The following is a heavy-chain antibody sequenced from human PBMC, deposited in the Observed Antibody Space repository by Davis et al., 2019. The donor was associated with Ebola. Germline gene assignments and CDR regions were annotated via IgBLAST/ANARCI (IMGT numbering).Heavy chain of an antibody. CDR2: INHSGST. Sequence: PSETLSLTCAVYGGSFSGYYWSWIRQPPGKGLEWIGEINHSGSTNYNPSLKSRVTISVDTSKNQFSLKLSSVTAADTAVYYCARGPTFITIFGVVKGGRFDYWGQGTLVTVSS. CDR3: ARGPTFITIFGVVKGGRFDY. J-gene: IGHJ4*02. V-gene: IGHV4-34*01. CDR1: GGSFSGYY. D-gene: IGHD3-3*01.